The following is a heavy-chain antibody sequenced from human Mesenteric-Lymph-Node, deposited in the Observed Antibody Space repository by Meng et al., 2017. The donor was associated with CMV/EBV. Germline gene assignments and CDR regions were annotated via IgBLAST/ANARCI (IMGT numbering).Heavy chain of an antibody. CDR2: INPSSGVT. J-gene: IGHJ5*02. CDR3: ARWGGSYSP. CDR1: GYPFSGYN. Sequence: ASVKVSCKTSGYPFSGYNLHWVRQAPGQGLEWVGNINPSSGVTKYSQKFEGRVTVTRDTSTSTVYMELSSLRSEDTAVYYCARWGGSYSPWGQGTLVTVSS. D-gene: IGHD1-26*01. V-gene: IGHV1-2*02.